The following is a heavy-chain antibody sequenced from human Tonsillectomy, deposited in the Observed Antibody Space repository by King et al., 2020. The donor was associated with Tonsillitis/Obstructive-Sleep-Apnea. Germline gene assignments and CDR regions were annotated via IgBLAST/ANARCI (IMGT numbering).Heavy chain of an antibody. Sequence: QLVQSGAEVKKPGASVKVSCKASGYTFTGYYTHWVRQAPGQGLEWMGRINPNSGGTNYAQKFQGRVTMTRDTSISTAYMELSRLRSDDTAVYYCAKPEQVVPAATKNWFDPWGQGTLVTVSS. V-gene: IGHV1-2*06. CDR2: INPNSGGT. D-gene: IGHD2-2*01. CDR1: GYTFTGYY. CDR3: AKPEQVVPAATKNWFDP. J-gene: IGHJ5*02.